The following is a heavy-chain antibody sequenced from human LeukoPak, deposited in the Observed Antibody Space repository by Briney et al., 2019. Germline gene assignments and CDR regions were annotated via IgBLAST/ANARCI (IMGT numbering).Heavy chain of an antibody. CDR2: INHSGST. CDR1: GGSFSGYY. Sequence: SETLSLTCAVYGGSFSGYYWSWIRQPPGKGLEWIGEINHSGSTNYNPSLKSRVTISVDTSKNQFSLKLSSVTAADTAVYHCARHGPAWDWFDPWGQGSLVTVSS. V-gene: IGHV4-34*01. J-gene: IGHJ5*02. CDR3: ARHGPAWDWFDP.